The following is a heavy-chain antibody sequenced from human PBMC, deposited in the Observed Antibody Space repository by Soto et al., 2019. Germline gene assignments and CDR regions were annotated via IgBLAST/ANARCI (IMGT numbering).Heavy chain of an antibody. Sequence: WSFSGFSLSTSGMCVSWIRQPPGKALEWLARIDWDDDKYYSTSLKTRLTISKDTSKNQVVLTMTNMDPVDTATYYCARIIAAAGLYYFDYWGQGTLVTVSS. D-gene: IGHD6-13*01. J-gene: IGHJ4*02. V-gene: IGHV2-70*11. CDR3: ARIIAAAGLYYFDY. CDR1: GFSLSTSGMC. CDR2: IDWDDDK.